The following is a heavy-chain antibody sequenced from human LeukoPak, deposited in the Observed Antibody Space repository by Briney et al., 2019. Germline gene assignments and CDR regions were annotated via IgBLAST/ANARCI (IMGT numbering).Heavy chain of an antibody. D-gene: IGHD3-10*01. J-gene: IGHJ4*02. Sequence: SETLSLTCIVSGASISGHYWSWIRQSPGKGLEWIGHMFYGGGTNYNPSLKSRVTISVDTSKNQFSLKLSSVTAADTAVYYCARHPAGSYWGQGTLVTVSS. CDR2: MFYGGGT. V-gene: IGHV4-59*11. CDR3: ARHPAGSY. CDR1: GASISGHY.